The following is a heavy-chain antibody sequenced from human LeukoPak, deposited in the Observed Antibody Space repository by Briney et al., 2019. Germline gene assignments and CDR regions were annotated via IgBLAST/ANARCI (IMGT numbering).Heavy chain of an antibody. CDR1: GLSFSTYA. D-gene: IGHD2-15*01. Sequence: GGSLRLSCAASGLSFSTYAISWVRQAPGKGLEWVSCITDSGGNTLYADSVKGRFTISRDNSKNTLYLQMNNLRAEDSAIYYCAKSSGGSCYSSVDYWGQGTLVTVSS. CDR2: ITDSGGNT. J-gene: IGHJ4*02. V-gene: IGHV3-23*01. CDR3: AKSSGGSCYSSVDY.